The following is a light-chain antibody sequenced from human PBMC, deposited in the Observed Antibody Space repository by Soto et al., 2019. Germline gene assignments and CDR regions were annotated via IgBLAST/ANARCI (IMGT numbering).Light chain of an antibody. V-gene: IGKV3-20*01. CDR1: QSVSSSY. J-gene: IGKJ1*01. CDR2: GAS. Sequence: EIVLTQSPGTLSLSPGERATLSCRASQSVSSSYLAWYQQKPGQAPRLLIYGASSWATGIPDRFSGSGSGTDFTLTISRLELEDFAVYSCQQYGSSSQTFGHGTKVELK. CDR3: QQYGSSSQT.